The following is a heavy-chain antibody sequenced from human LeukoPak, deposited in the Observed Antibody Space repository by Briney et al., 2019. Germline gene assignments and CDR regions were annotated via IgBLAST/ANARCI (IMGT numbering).Heavy chain of an antibody. D-gene: IGHD1-1*01. CDR1: GFTFSSFW. J-gene: IGHJ4*02. Sequence: GGSLRLSCSASGFTFSSFWMGWVRQAPGKGLEWVASIRWDDERHHVDSVTGRFSVSRDNAKNSLYLQMNRLRAEDTAVYFCSRITTNGYFEYWGQGALVTVSS. CDR2: IRWDDER. V-gene: IGHV3-7*01. CDR3: SRITTNGYFEY.